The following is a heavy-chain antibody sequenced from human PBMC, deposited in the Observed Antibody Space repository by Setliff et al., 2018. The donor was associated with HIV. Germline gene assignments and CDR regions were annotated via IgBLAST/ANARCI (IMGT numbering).Heavy chain of an antibody. J-gene: IGHJ4*02. CDR1: GFSLSTSGVG. CDR2: IYWDDDK. V-gene: IGHV2-5*02. CDR3: AHAHPYSSSWYWGFFFDY. D-gene: IGHD6-13*01. Sequence: SGPTLVNPTQTLTLTCTFSGFSLSTSGVGVGWIRQPPGKALEWLALIYWDDDKRYSPSLKNRLTITKDTSKNQVVLTMTNMDPVDTATYYCAHAHPYSSSWYWGFFFDYWGQGTLVTVSS.